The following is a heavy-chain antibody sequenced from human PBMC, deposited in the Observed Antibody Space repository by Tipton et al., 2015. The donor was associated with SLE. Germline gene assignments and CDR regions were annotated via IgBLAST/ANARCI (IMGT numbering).Heavy chain of an antibody. Sequence: TLSLTCTVSSDSMSSYYWSWIRQPPGKGLEWIGYIYYSGSTNYNPSLKSRVTISVDTSKNQFSLKLSSVTAADTAVYYCARGGLGVSYYYYMDVWGKGTTVTVSS. CDR2: IYYSGST. CDR3: ARGGLGVSYYYYMDV. V-gene: IGHV4-59*01. CDR1: SDSMSSYY. D-gene: IGHD1-26*01. J-gene: IGHJ6*03.